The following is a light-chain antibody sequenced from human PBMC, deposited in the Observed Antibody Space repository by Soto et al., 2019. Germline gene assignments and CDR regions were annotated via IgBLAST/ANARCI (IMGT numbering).Light chain of an antibody. J-gene: IGLJ3*02. Sequence: QSALTQTPSASGSPGQSVTISCTGTSSDIGGYDHVSWYQQHPGKAPKVMIYEVTKRPSGVPDRFSGSKAGNTASLTVFGLQAEDEADYYCSSCAGPGWVFGGGTKLTVL. CDR2: EVT. CDR3: SSCAGPGWV. V-gene: IGLV2-8*01. CDR1: SSDIGGYDH.